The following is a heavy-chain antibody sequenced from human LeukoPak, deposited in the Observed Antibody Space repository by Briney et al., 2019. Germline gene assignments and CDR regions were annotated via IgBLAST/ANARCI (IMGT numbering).Heavy chain of an antibody. CDR2: IYSSGANT. V-gene: IGHV1-46*01. Sequence: ASVKVSCKASGFTFTNDDIHWVRQAPGQGLEWMGMIYSSGANTRYAQRFQGRVTTTSDTSTNTVFMELRSLRSEDTAVYYCARVLLQYYDSSGYDVFDSWGQGTLVTVSS. CDR3: ARVLLQYYDSSGYDVFDS. J-gene: IGHJ4*02. CDR1: GFTFTNDD. D-gene: IGHD3-22*01.